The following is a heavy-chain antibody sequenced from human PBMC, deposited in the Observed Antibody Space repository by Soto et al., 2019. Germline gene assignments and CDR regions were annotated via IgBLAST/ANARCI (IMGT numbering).Heavy chain of an antibody. CDR2: INPSGGST. D-gene: IGHD2-15*01. CDR3: ASTTPAFGYYYGMDV. CDR1: GYTFTSYY. Sequence: GASVKVSCKASGYTFTSYYMHWVRQAPGQGLEWMGIINPSGGSTSYAQKFQGRVTMTRDTSTSTVYMELSSLRSEDTAVYYCASTTPAFGYYYGMDVWGQGTTVTVSS. J-gene: IGHJ6*02. V-gene: IGHV1-46*03.